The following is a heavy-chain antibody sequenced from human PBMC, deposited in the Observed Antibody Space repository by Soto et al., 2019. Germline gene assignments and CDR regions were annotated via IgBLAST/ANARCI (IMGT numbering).Heavy chain of an antibody. J-gene: IGHJ6*01. CDR3: PNDLARAAPHTYYVVSGMDV. Sequence: GGSLRLSCASFGFTFSDYYMSWIPPAPGKGLEWVSYISSSGSTLYYADSVKGRVTISRDNPHNSLYLQMNRPRAEDTPVYYCPNDLARAAPHTYYVVSGMDVWGHGATVTLSS. D-gene: IGHD1-26*01. CDR2: ISSSGSTL. V-gene: IGHV3-11*01. CDR1: GFTFSDYY.